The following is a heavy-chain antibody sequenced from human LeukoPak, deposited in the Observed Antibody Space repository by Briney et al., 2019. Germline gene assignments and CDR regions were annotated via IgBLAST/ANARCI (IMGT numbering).Heavy chain of an antibody. J-gene: IGHJ6*02. CDR2: ISGSGGTT. CDR3: ARDGSFGRDV. CDR1: GFTFSSYA. D-gene: IGHD6-19*01. Sequence: PGGSLRLSCAASGFTFSSYAMNWVRQAPGKGLEWVSGISGSGGTTYYADSVKGRFTISRDNSKKTVYLQMNSLRVEDTGVYYCARDGSFGRDVWGQGTTVTVSS. V-gene: IGHV3-23*01.